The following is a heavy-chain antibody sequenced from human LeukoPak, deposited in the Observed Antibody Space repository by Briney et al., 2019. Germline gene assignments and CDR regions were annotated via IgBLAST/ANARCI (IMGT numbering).Heavy chain of an antibody. CDR1: GYTFTSYG. J-gene: IGHJ3*02. Sequence: ASVKVSCKASGYTFTSYGISWVRQAPGQGLEWMGWISAYNGNTNYAQKLQGRVTMTTDTSTSTAYMELRSLRSDDTAVYYCAREITIFGVVPDAFEIWGQGTMVTVSS. D-gene: IGHD3-3*01. CDR2: ISAYNGNT. V-gene: IGHV1-18*01. CDR3: AREITIFGVVPDAFEI.